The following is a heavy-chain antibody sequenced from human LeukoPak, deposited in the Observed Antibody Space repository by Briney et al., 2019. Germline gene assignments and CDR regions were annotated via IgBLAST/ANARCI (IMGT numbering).Heavy chain of an antibody. Sequence: GGSLRLSCAASGFTFSSYSMNWVRQAPGKGLEWVSPISSSSSYIYYADSVKGRFTISGDNAKNSLYLRMISLRAEDTAVYYCARDPDSSGYYSSYGYWGQGTLVTVSS. CDR2: ISSSSSYI. CDR3: ARDPDSSGYYSSYGY. V-gene: IGHV3-21*04. J-gene: IGHJ4*02. CDR1: GFTFSSYS. D-gene: IGHD3-22*01.